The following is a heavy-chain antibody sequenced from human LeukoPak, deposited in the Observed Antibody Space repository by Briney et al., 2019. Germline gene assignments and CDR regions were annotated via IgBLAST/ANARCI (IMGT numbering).Heavy chain of an antibody. J-gene: IGHJ3*02. Sequence: GASVKVSCKASGGTFSSYAISWVRQAPGQGLEWMGRIIPILGIANYAQKFQGRVTITADKSTSTAYMELSSLRSEDTAVYYCARGVDTYYYDSRNAFDIWGQGTMVTVSS. CDR2: IIPILGIA. CDR3: ARGVDTYYYDSRNAFDI. CDR1: GGTFSSYA. V-gene: IGHV1-69*04. D-gene: IGHD3-22*01.